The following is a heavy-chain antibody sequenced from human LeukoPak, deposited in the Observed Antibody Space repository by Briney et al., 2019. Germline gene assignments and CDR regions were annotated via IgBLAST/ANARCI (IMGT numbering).Heavy chain of an antibody. V-gene: IGHV3-23*01. CDR3: ARGTLLPAGYYFDY. J-gene: IGHJ4*02. CDR2: INVSGGST. Sequence: GGSLRLSCAASGFTFSSYAMNWVRQAPGKGLEWVSSINVSGGSTYYADSVKGRFTISRDNSKNTLYLQMNSLRAEDTAVYYCARGTLLPAGYYFDYWGQGTLVTVSS. D-gene: IGHD2-2*01. CDR1: GFTFSSYA.